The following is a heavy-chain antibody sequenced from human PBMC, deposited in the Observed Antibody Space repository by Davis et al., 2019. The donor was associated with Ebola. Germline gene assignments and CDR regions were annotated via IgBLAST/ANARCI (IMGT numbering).Heavy chain of an antibody. Sequence: SETLSLTCLVSGGSVTTHNNFWSWIRQPPGKELEWIGSISHSGSTNYRPSLKSRISMSRDTSKNQFSLRLNSVTAADTAMYYCARTPRYSSYGAFFDYWGQGTLVTVSS. CDR3: ARTPRYSSYGAFFDY. CDR1: GGSVTTHNNF. CDR2: ISHSGST. J-gene: IGHJ4*02. V-gene: IGHV4-61*01. D-gene: IGHD5-18*01.